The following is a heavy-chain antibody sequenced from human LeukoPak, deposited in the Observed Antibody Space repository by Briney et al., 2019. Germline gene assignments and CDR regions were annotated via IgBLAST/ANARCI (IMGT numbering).Heavy chain of an antibody. CDR2: ITTDGSGT. J-gene: IGHJ4*02. Sequence: GGSLRLSCAASGFTFSSYGMHWVRQAPGKGLVWVSHITTDGSGTSYADSVKGRFTISRDNAKNTLYLQMNSLRAEDTAVYYCARGAIAGANFDYWGQGTLVAVSS. CDR1: GFTFSSYG. CDR3: ARGAIAGANFDY. D-gene: IGHD1-26*01. V-gene: IGHV3-74*01.